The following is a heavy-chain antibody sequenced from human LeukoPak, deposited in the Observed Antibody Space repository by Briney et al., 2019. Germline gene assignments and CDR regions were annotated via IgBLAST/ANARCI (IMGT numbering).Heavy chain of an antibody. D-gene: IGHD3-16*01. V-gene: IGHV3-7*01. CDR1: GFTFSRYW. CDR2: IKGDGSEE. Sequence: GGSLRLSCAASGFTFSRYWMSWVCQAPGKGLEWVANIKGDGSEEHYVGSARGRFTISRDNAKNSLYLQMNSLRAEDTSVYYCARDAMRGGDYDYWGQGTLVTVSS. CDR3: ARDAMRGGDYDY. J-gene: IGHJ4*02.